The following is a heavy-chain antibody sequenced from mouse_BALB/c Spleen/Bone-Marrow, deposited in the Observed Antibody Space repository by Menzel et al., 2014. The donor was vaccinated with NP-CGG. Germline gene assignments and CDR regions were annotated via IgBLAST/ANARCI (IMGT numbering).Heavy chain of an antibody. D-gene: IGHD2-14*01. CDR1: GFNIKDTY. J-gene: IGHJ1*01. Sequence: SGAELVKPGASVKLSCTASGFNIKDTYLHWVKQRPEQGLDWIGRIDPAIFTKYDPKFQGKATITADTSSNTASLHLSSLTSEDTAVYYCASYRYGWYFDVWGAGTTVTVSS. CDR3: ASYRYGWYFDV. CDR2: IDPAIFT. V-gene: IGHV14-3*02.